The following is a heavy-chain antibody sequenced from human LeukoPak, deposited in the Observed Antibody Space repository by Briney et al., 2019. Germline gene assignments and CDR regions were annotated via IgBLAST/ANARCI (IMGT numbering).Heavy chain of an antibody. CDR1: GFTFGDYA. CDR2: IRSKAYGGTT. V-gene: IGHV3-49*04. Sequence: GGSLRLSCTASGFTFGDYAMSWVRQAPGKGLEWVGFIRSKAYGGTTEYAASVKGRFTISRDDSKSIAYLQMNSLKTEDTAVYYCTRGSYSFDYWGQGTLVTVSS. J-gene: IGHJ4*02. D-gene: IGHD1-26*01. CDR3: TRGSYSFDY.